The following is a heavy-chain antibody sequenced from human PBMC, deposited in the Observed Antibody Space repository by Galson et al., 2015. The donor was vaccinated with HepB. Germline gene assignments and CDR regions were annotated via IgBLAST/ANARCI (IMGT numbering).Heavy chain of an antibody. J-gene: IGHJ4*02. V-gene: IGHV3-23*01. Sequence: SLRLSCAASGFMFSSYCMSWVRQAPGKGLEWVSTISGSNHSTHYADSVKGRFTISRDNSKNTVYMQMDSLRAEDTAVYYCAKNLVRGAVIDYWGQGTLVSV. CDR2: ISGSNHST. D-gene: IGHD3-10*01. CDR1: GFMFSSYC. CDR3: AKNLVRGAVIDY.